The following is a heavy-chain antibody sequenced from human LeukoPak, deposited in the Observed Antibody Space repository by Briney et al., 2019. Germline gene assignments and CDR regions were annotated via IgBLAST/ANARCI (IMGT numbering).Heavy chain of an antibody. CDR1: GFTFSSYS. CDR2: ISSSSSTI. D-gene: IGHD3-22*01. CDR3: ARDSDKTYYYDSSGYGWDY. V-gene: IGHV3-48*01. Sequence: GGSLRLSCAASGFTFSSYSMNWVRQAPGKGLEWVSYISSSSSTIYYADSVKGRFTISRDNAKNSLYLQMNSLRAEDTAVYYCARDSDKTYYYDSSGYGWDYWGQGTLVTVSS. J-gene: IGHJ4*02.